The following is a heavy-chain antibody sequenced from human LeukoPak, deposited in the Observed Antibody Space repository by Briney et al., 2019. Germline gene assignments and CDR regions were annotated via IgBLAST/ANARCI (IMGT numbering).Heavy chain of an antibody. V-gene: IGHV3-11*01. D-gene: IGHD6-13*01. CDR2: ITSGRTT. CDR3: ARVAAGILYYYYYYMDV. CDR1: GFTFSDYY. Sequence: GGSLRLSCAASGFTFSDYYMSWIRQAPGKGLEWVSYITSGRTTYYADSVKGRFTISRDNSKNTLYLQMNSLRAEDTAVYYCARVAAGILYYYYYYMDVWGKGTTVTISS. J-gene: IGHJ6*03.